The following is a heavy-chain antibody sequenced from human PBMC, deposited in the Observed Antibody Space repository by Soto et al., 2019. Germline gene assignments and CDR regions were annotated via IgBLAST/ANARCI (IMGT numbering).Heavy chain of an antibody. CDR2: INHSGST. CDR1: GGSISGYY. V-gene: IGHV4-34*01. J-gene: IGHJ5*02. CDR3: ARDHYYDSSGYHPGMGDWFDP. Sequence: SETLSLTCTVSGGSISGYYWSWIRQPPGKGLEWIGEINHSGSTNYNPSLKSRVTISVDTSKNQFSLKLSSVTAADTAVYYCARDHYYDSSGYHPGMGDWFDPWGQGTLVTVSS. D-gene: IGHD3-22*01.